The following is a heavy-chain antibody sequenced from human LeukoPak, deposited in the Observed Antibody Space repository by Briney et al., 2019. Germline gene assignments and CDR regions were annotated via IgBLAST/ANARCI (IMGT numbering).Heavy chain of an antibody. Sequence: SETLSLTCAVSGGSISSGGYSWSWIRQPPGKGLEWIGYIYHSGSTYYNPSLKSRVTISVDRSKNQFSLKLSSVTAADTAVYYCAREGPFSGYFYIWGQGTMVTVSS. CDR3: AREGPFSGYFYI. D-gene: IGHD5-12*01. CDR1: GGSISSGGYS. V-gene: IGHV4-30-2*01. CDR2: IYHSGST. J-gene: IGHJ3*02.